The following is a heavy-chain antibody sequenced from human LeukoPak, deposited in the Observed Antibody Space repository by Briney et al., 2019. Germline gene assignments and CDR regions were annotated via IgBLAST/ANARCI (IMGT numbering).Heavy chain of an antibody. J-gene: IGHJ6*03. CDR1: GFTVSSNY. CDR2: IYSGGST. CDR3: ARVPYDFWSGYYSLTDCYYYMDV. D-gene: IGHD3-3*01. V-gene: IGHV3-53*01. Sequence: PGGSLRLSCAASGFTVSSNYMSWVGQAAGKGVAWVAGIYSGGSTYYADSVKCRFNISIDNSKNTPYLHMTSVRAEDTAVYYCARVPYDFWSGYYSLTDCYYYMDVWGKGTTVTVSS.